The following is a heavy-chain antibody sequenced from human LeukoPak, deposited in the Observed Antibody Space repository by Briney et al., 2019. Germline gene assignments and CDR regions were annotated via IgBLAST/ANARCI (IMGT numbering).Heavy chain of an antibody. V-gene: IGHV3-21*01. D-gene: IGHD3-10*01. CDR2: ISSSSSYI. J-gene: IGHJ4*02. CDR3: ARGLLWFGELF. Sequence: PGGSLRLSCAASGFTFSSYSMNWVRQAPGKGLEWVSSISSSSSYIYYADSVKDRFTISRDNAKNSLYLQMNSLRAEDTAVYYCARGLLWFGELFWGQGTLVTVSS. CDR1: GFTFSSYS.